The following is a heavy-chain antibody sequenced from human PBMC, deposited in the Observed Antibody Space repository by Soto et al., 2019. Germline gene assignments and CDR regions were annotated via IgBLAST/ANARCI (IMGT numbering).Heavy chain of an antibody. CDR3: ASGFWDGLSRDLFDI. D-gene: IGHD3-3*01. Sequence: GGSLRLSCAASGFTFSSYAMHWVRQAPGKGLEWVAVISYDGSNKYYADSVKGRFTISRDNSKNTLYLQMNSLRAGDTAVYYCASGFWDGLSRDLFDIWGQRSTVTVS. CDR2: ISYDGSNK. CDR1: GFTFSSYA. V-gene: IGHV3-30-3*01. J-gene: IGHJ3*02.